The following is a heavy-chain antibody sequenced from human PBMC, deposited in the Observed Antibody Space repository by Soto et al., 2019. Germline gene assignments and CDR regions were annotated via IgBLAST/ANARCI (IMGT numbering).Heavy chain of an antibody. D-gene: IGHD3-10*01. V-gene: IGHV3-23*01. CDR2: ISASEDNT. Sequence: EVQLLESGGGLVQPGGSLRLSCAASGFTFSHYAMSWVRQAPGKGLEWVSTISASEDNTYYADSVKGRFTVSRDNSQNTLFLQMNSLRAEDTAVYYCAKKYPYDSGTYLYYFDYWGQGTLVTVSS. CDR1: GFTFSHYA. CDR3: AKKYPYDSGTYLYYFDY. J-gene: IGHJ4*02.